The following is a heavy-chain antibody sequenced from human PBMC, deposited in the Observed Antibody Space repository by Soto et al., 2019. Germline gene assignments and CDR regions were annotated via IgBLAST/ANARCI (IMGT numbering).Heavy chain of an antibody. CDR1: GGTFSSYA. Sequence: SVKVSCKASGGTFSSYAISWVRQAPGQGPEWMGGIIPIFGTANYAQKFQGRVTITADESTSTAYMELSSLRSEDTAVYYCAGVLDGYNFGEYYFDYWGQGTLVTVSS. CDR2: IIPIFGTA. J-gene: IGHJ4*02. D-gene: IGHD5-12*01. CDR3: AGVLDGYNFGEYYFDY. V-gene: IGHV1-69*13.